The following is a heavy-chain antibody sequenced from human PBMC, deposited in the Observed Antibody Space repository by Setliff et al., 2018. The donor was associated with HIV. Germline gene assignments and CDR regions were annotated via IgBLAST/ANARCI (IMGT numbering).Heavy chain of an antibody. Sequence: SETLSLTCSVSGGSIRGTSFYWGWIRQPPGKGLEWIGYIHYTGTTNQNPSLRSLITISLDTSKNQFSLKLTSVTAADTAVYYCARAPYVSGSFGWFDPWGQGTLVTVSS. J-gene: IGHJ5*02. D-gene: IGHD3-10*01. CDR3: ARAPYVSGSFGWFDP. CDR2: IHYTGTT. CDR1: GGSIRGTSFY. V-gene: IGHV4-31*01.